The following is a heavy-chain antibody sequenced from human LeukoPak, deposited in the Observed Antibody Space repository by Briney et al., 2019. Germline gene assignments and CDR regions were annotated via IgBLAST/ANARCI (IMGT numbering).Heavy chain of an antibody. Sequence: ASVKVSCKASGGTFSSYAISWVRQAPGQGLEWMGWINPNSGGTNYAQKFQGRVTMTRDTSISTAYMELSRLRSDDTAVYYCARKRRGFHSGAWFDPWGQGTLVTVSS. CDR3: ARKRRGFHSGAWFDP. J-gene: IGHJ5*02. V-gene: IGHV1-2*02. D-gene: IGHD1-26*01. CDR1: GGTFSSYA. CDR2: INPNSGGT.